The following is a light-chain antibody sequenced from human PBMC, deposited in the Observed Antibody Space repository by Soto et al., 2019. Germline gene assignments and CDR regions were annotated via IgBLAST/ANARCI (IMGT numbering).Light chain of an antibody. Sequence: EVVLTQSPGTLSLSPGERATLSCRASQSVGSTYLAWYQQKPGQAPRLLIYDASSRATGIPDRFSGSGSGTDFTLTISRLEPEDFAVYYCQQYGSSPSTFGPGTKWIS. CDR3: QQYGSSPST. V-gene: IGKV3-20*01. J-gene: IGKJ3*01. CDR1: QSVGSTY. CDR2: DAS.